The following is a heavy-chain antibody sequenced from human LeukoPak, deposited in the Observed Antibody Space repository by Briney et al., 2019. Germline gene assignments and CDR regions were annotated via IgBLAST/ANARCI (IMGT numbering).Heavy chain of an antibody. CDR1: GFTFTSYS. CDR2: ISGGGGST. J-gene: IGHJ4*02. Sequence: GGSLRLSCAASGFTFTSYSVNWVRQAPGKGLEWVATISGGGGSTYYADSVKGRFTISRDNSKNTLYLQVNSLRAEDTAVYYCAKGGKWDVTPFDYWGQGTLVTVSS. D-gene: IGHD1-26*01. V-gene: IGHV3-23*01. CDR3: AKGGKWDVTPFDY.